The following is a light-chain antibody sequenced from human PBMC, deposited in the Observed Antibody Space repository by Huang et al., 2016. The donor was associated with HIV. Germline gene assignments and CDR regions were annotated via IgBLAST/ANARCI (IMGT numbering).Light chain of an antibody. J-gene: IGKJ1*01. V-gene: IGKV1-39*01. CDR2: AAS. Sequence: DIQMTQSPSSLSASVGDRVTITCRASQTIRNSLNWYQQKPGKAPKLLIYAASSSKNGVPARFSGSGSGTDFSLTISGLQPDDFATYYCQQSYNSHRTFGPGTRVQIK. CDR3: QQSYNSHRT. CDR1: QTIRNS.